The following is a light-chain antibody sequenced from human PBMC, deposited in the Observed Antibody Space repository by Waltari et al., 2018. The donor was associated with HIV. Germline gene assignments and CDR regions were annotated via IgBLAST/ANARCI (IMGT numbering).Light chain of an antibody. V-gene: IGLV1-44*01. Sequence: QSVLTQPPSVSGTPGQRVTISCSGGSSNIGDNAVSWYQQFPGTAPKLLIYSNNQRPSGVPDRCSGSKSGTAASLAISGLQSEDGADYYCATLDDSLNGPVFGGGTKVTVL. CDR3: ATLDDSLNGPV. CDR1: SSNIGDNA. J-gene: IGLJ2*01. CDR2: SNN.